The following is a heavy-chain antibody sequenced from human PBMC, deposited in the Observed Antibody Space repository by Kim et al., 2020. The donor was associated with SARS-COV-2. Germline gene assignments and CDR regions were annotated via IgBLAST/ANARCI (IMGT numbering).Heavy chain of an antibody. V-gene: IGHV4-34*01. J-gene: IGHJ4*02. D-gene: IGHD4-17*01. Sequence: SETLSLTCAVYGGSFTAYYWSWIRQPPGKGLEWIGEINHSGNTKYNPSLKSRVTISVDPSKNQFSLRLSSVTAADTAVYYCATYKTTVTSPLAYWGQGTL. CDR3: ATYKTTVTSPLAY. CDR1: GGSFTAYY. CDR2: INHSGNT.